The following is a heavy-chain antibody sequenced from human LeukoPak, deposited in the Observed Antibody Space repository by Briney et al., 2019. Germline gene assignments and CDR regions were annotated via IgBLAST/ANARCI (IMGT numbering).Heavy chain of an antibody. CDR1: GYTFTNYG. D-gene: IGHD3-9*01. CDR2: ISTYDDNI. Sequence: ASVKVSCKASGYTFTNYGFSWVRQAPGQGLEWLGWISTYDDNIKYAQSLQGRLTLTIDTSTSTAYMELRSLTSDDTAVYYCARETYSNILTGTDYWGPGTLVTVSS. CDR3: ARETYSNILTGTDY. V-gene: IGHV1-18*01. J-gene: IGHJ4*02.